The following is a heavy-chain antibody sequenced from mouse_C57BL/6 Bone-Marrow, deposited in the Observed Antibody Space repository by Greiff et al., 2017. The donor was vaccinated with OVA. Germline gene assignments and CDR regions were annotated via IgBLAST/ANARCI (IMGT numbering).Heavy chain of an antibody. CDR3: ASKQLRSEAMDY. J-gene: IGHJ4*01. Sequence: QVQLQQPGAELVRPGSSVKLSCKASGYTFTSYWMDWVKQRPGQGLEWIGNIYPSDSETHYNQKFKDKATLTVDKSSSTAYIQRSSLPSEDSAVYYCASKQLRSEAMDYWGQGTSVTVSS. CDR1: GYTFTSYW. D-gene: IGHD3-2*02. CDR2: IYPSDSET. V-gene: IGHV1-61*01.